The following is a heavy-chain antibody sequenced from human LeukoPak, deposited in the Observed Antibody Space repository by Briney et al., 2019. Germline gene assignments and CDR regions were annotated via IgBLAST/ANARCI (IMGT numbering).Heavy chain of an antibody. J-gene: IGHJ3*02. D-gene: IGHD3-22*01. V-gene: IGHV1-18*01. CDR3: ARGEATMIPHDI. CDR1: GYTFTNYD. Sequence: ASVKVSCRASGYTFTNYDITWIRQAPGQGLEWMGWISAYNGNTNYAQKLQGRVTMTTDTSTSTAYMELRSLRSDDTAVYYCARGEATMIPHDIWGQGTMVTVSP. CDR2: ISAYNGNT.